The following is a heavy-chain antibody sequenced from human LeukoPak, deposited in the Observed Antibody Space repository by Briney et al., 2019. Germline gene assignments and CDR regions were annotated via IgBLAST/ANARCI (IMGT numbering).Heavy chain of an antibody. CDR1: GYTFTGYY. CDR2: INPNSGGT. D-gene: IGHD2-2*01. V-gene: IGHV1-2*02. J-gene: IGHJ1*01. Sequence: ASVKVSCKASGYTFTGYYMHWVRQAPGQGLEWMGWINPNSGGTNYAQEFQGRVTMTRDTSISTAYMELSRLRSDDTAVYYCARSRYCSSTSCYRQAEYFQHWGQGTLVTVSS. CDR3: ARSRYCSSTSCYRQAEYFQH.